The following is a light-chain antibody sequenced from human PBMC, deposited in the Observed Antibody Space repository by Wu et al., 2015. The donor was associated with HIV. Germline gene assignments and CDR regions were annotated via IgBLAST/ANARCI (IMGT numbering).Light chain of an antibody. J-gene: IGKJ1*01. CDR1: QSVSSN. CDR2: GAS. Sequence: EIVLTQSPGTLSLSPGERATLPCRASQSVSSNLAWYQQKPGQAPRLLIYGASTRATGIPARFSGSGSGTEFTLTISSMQSEDFAVYYCQQYNNWLRTFGQGTKVEIK. V-gene: IGKV3-15*01. CDR3: QQYNNWLRT.